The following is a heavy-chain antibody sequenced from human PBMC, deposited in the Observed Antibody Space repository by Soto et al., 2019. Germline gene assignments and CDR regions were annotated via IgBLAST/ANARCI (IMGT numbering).Heavy chain of an antibody. J-gene: IGHJ4*02. Sequence: GGSLRLSCAASGFTFSNAWMNWVRQAPGEGLHWVSGISDNGRSTYYADSVKGRFTISRDNPKNTLYLQMNSLRADDTAVYYCAYTSGAYLGNQHLYYFDYWGQGTLVTVSS. CDR3: AYTSGAYLGNQHLYYFDY. D-gene: IGHD3-10*01. CDR1: GFTFSNAW. CDR2: ISDNGRST. V-gene: IGHV3-23*01.